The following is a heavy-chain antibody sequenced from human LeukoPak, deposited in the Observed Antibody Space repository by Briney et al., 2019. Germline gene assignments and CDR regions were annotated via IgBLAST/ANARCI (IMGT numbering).Heavy chain of an antibody. J-gene: IGHJ5*02. D-gene: IGHD6-13*01. CDR2: ISGSGGSS. CDR3: AKPGGIIAAAGTFDP. V-gene: IGHV3-23*01. Sequence: GGSLRLSCAASGFTFSSYAMSWVRQAPGKGLEWVAAISGSGGSSYYADSVKGRFTISRDNSKNTLYLQMNSLRAEDTAVYYCAKPGGIIAAAGTFDPWGQGTLVAVSS. CDR1: GFTFSSYA.